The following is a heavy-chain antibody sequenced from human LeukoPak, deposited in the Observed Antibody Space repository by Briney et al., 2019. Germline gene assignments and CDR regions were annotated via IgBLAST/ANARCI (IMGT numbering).Heavy chain of an antibody. V-gene: IGHV3-33*01. Sequence: PGGSLRLSCAASGFTFSSYGMHWVRQAPGKGLEGVAVIWYDGSNKYYADSVKGRFTISRDNSKNTLYLQMNSLRAEDTAVYYCARDREAARYDYWGQGTLVTVSS. D-gene: IGHD6-6*01. CDR1: GFTFSSYG. J-gene: IGHJ4*02. CDR2: IWYDGSNK. CDR3: ARDREAARYDY.